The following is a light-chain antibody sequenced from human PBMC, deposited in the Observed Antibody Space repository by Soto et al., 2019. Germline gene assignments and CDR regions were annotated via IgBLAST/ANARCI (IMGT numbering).Light chain of an antibody. Sequence: EIVLTQSPGTLSLSPGERATLSCRASQSVSNNYLAWYQQKPGQAPRLLIYGASNRATGIPDRFSGSGSGTEFTLTINSLQSEDFAVYYCQQYGSSPTTFGQGTRREIK. J-gene: IGKJ5*01. CDR1: QSVSNNY. CDR2: GAS. V-gene: IGKV3-20*01. CDR3: QQYGSSPTT.